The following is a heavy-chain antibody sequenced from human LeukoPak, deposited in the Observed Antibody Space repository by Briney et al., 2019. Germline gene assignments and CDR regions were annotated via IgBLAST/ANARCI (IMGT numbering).Heavy chain of an antibody. CDR1: GFTFSSCG. CDR2: IRYDGSNK. J-gene: IGHJ4*02. V-gene: IGHV3-30*02. Sequence: GGSLRLSCAASGFTFSSCGMHWVRQAPGKGLEWVAFIRYDGSNKYYADSVKGRFTISRDNSKNTLYLQMNSLRAEDTAVYYCAKDRSQLTAVAGTYTDYWGQGTLVTVSS. D-gene: IGHD6-19*01. CDR3: AKDRSQLTAVAGTYTDY.